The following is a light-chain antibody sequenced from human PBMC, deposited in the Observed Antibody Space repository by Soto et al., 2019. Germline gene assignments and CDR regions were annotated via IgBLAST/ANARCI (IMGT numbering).Light chain of an antibody. CDR2: GAS. CDR1: QSVGSN. J-gene: IGKJ1*01. Sequence: EILMTQSPATLSVSPGERVTLSCRASQSVGSNLAWYQQKPGQAPGLLIYGASTRATGIPARFTGSGSGTEFTLTISSLQSEDFAVYCCQQYNNWPRTFGQGTKVEIK. V-gene: IGKV3-15*01. CDR3: QQYNNWPRT.